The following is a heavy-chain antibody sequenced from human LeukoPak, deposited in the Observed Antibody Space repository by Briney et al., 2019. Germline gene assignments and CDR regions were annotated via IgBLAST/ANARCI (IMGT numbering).Heavy chain of an antibody. J-gene: IGHJ3*02. V-gene: IGHV1-46*03. Sequence: ASVKVSFTASGYTFTSYYMHWVRQAPGQGLERMGIINPSSGSTSYAQKSQDRLTMTRNTTTSTVYMELSSLRSEDTTVYDCARVSYDILTGYYIAFDMWGQGTTVTVYS. CDR1: GYTFTSYY. CDR2: INPSSGST. D-gene: IGHD3-9*01. CDR3: ARVSYDILTGYYIAFDM.